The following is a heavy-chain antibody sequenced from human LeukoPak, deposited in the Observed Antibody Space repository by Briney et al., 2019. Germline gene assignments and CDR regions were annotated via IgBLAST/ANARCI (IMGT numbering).Heavy chain of an antibody. J-gene: IGHJ3*02. D-gene: IGHD3-10*01. Sequence: GGSLRLSCTASGFTFGDYAMSWVRQAPGKGLEWVSAISGSGGSTYYADSVKGRFTISRDNSKNTLYLQMNSLRAEDTAVYYCAKGRGSSGWNAFDIWGQGTMVTVSS. CDR2: ISGSGGST. CDR1: GFTFGDYA. V-gene: IGHV3-23*01. CDR3: AKGRGSSGWNAFDI.